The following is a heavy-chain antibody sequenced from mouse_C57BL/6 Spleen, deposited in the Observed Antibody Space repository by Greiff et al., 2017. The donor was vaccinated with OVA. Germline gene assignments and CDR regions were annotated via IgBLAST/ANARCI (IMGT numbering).Heavy chain of an antibody. CDR3: ARDGSSLFAY. V-gene: IGHV3-1*01. CDR1: GYSITSGYD. Sequence: EVQLQESGPGMVKPSQSLSLTCTVTGYSITSGYDWHWIRHFPGNKLEWMGYISYSGSTNYNPSLKSRISITHDTSKNHFFLKLNSVTTEDTATYYCARDGSSLFAYWGQGTLVTVSA. J-gene: IGHJ3*01. D-gene: IGHD1-1*01. CDR2: ISYSGST.